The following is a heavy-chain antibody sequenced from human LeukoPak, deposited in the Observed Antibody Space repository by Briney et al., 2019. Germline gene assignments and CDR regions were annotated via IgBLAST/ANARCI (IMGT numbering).Heavy chain of an antibody. Sequence: ASVKVSCKASGYTFTGYYMHWVRQAPGQGLEWMGWINPNSGGTNSAQKFQGRVTMTSNTSISTAYMELSRLRSDDTAVYYCARVERCGATVDYWGQGTLVTVSS. D-gene: IGHD1-26*01. CDR3: ARVERCGATVDY. CDR2: INPNSGGT. CDR1: GYTFTGYY. V-gene: IGHV1-2*02. J-gene: IGHJ4*02.